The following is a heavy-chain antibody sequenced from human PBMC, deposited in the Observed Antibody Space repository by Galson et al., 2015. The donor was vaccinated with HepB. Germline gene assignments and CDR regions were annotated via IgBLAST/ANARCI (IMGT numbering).Heavy chain of an antibody. V-gene: IGHV1-18*01. CDR2: ISTYNRDT. CDR1: GYTFSSYS. CDR3: ARGALVLGVGATLNNWFDP. Sequence: SGAEVKKPGESLKISCKASGYTFSSYSITWVRQAPGQGLEWKGWISTYNRDTKYAQKFQGRVTMTADTSTTTAYMELRSLRSDDTAVYFCARGALVLGVGATLNNWFDPWGQGTLVTVSS. D-gene: IGHD2-15*01. J-gene: IGHJ5*02.